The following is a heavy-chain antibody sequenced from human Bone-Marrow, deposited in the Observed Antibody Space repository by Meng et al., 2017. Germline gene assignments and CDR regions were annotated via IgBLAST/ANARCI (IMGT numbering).Heavy chain of an antibody. Sequence: QVQLQESGPGLVKPSETLSLTCAFDGGSFSAYDWSWIRQPPGKGLELLGQINHSGSTNDNPSLKSRVTISIDTSRNQLSLKLSSVTAADTAVYYCRLAYCMGDCVDYWGQGTLVTVSS. CDR1: GGSFSAYD. V-gene: IGHV4-34*10. CDR3: RLAYCMGDCVDY. CDR2: INHSGST. D-gene: IGHD2-21*01. J-gene: IGHJ4*02.